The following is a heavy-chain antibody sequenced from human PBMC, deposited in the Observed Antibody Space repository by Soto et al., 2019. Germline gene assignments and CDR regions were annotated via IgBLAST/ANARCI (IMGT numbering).Heavy chain of an antibody. V-gene: IGHV3-7*03. Sequence: EVQLEESGGDLVQPGGSLRLSCAASGFTLSAYWMTWVRQAPGKGLEWVANINRDGSKKSYLDSVRGRFTISRDNVGTSLYIQTDSLRADDSALYYCARDVSPGSSSLYLDAFDIWGQGTMVTVSS. D-gene: IGHD6-13*01. CDR2: INRDGSKK. J-gene: IGHJ3*02. CDR3: ARDVSPGSSSLYLDAFDI. CDR1: GFTLSAYW.